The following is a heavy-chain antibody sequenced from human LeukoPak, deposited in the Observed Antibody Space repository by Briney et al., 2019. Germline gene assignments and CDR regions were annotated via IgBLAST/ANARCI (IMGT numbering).Heavy chain of an antibody. V-gene: IGHV3-15*01. CDR3: TTDPPSVGYFDY. D-gene: IGHD1-26*01. CDR1: GFTFSYAW. J-gene: IGHJ4*02. Sequence: GGSLRLSCAASGFTFSYAWMNWVRQAPGKGLEWVGRIKSKTDGGTTDYAAPVKGRFTISRDDSKNTLYLQMNSLKTEDTAVYYCTTDPPSVGYFDYWGQGTLVTVSS. CDR2: IKSKTDGGTT.